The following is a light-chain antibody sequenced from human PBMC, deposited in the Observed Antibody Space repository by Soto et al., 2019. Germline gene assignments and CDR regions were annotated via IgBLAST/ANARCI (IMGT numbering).Light chain of an antibody. CDR3: QQYNSWPPIT. Sequence: EIVLTQSPATLSLSPGERATLSCRASQSVSSYLAWYQQKPGQAPRLLIYDASTRATGIPDRFSGGGSGTEFTLTISSLQSEDFVVYYCQQYNSWPPITFGQGTRLEN. CDR2: DAS. CDR1: QSVSSY. J-gene: IGKJ5*01. V-gene: IGKV3-15*01.